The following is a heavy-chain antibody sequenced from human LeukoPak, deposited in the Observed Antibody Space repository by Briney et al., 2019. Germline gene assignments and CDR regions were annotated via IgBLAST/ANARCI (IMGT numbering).Heavy chain of an antibody. CDR2: IKQDGSEK. CDR3: ARDPSIVVVVAAGSGYMDV. J-gene: IGHJ6*03. CDR1: GFTFSSYW. V-gene: IGHV3-7*01. Sequence: GGSLRLSCAASGFTFSSYWMSWVRQAPGKGLEWVANIKQDGSEKYYVDSVKGRFTISRDNAKNSLHLQMNSLRAEDTAVYYCARDPSIVVVVAAGSGYMDVWGKGTTVTVSS. D-gene: IGHD2-15*01.